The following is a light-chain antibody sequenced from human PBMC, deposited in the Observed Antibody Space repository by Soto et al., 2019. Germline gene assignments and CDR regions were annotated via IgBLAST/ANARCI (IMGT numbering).Light chain of an antibody. Sequence: QSALTQPASVSGSPGQSITISCTGTSSDVGGYNYVSWYQQHPGKAPKLMMYDVSNRPSGVSNRFSGSKSGNTASLTISGLQAEDEADYYCKSYTSRSTLVFGGGTKLTVL. J-gene: IGLJ2*01. V-gene: IGLV2-14*01. CDR1: SSDVGGYNY. CDR2: DVS. CDR3: KSYTSRSTLV.